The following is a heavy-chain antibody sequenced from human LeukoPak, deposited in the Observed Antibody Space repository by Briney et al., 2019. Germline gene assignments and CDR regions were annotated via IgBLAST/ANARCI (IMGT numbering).Heavy chain of an antibody. CDR2: IYYSGST. CDR1: GGSISSYY. J-gene: IGHJ4*02. V-gene: IGHV4-59*08. CDR3: ARQRRNNYYGSGSYLYYFDY. D-gene: IGHD3-10*01. Sequence: SETLSLTCTVSGGSISSYYWSWIRQPPGKGLEWIGYIYYSGSTNYNPSLKSRVTISVDTSKNQFSLKLSSVTAADTAVYYCARQRRNNYYGSGSYLYYFDYWGQGTLVTVSS.